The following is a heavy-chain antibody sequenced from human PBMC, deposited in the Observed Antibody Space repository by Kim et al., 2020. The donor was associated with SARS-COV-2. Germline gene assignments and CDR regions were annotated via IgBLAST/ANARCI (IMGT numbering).Heavy chain of an antibody. Sequence: ASVKVSCKASGYTFTTYAMHWVRQAPGQRLEWMGWINVGNDNTKYSQKFQGRVTITRDTPASTAYLELSSLRSEDTAVYYCARSRAVAGPLDAFDIWSQGTIVTVSS. CDR2: INVGNDNT. D-gene: IGHD6-19*01. V-gene: IGHV1-3*01. J-gene: IGHJ3*02. CDR3: ARSRAVAGPLDAFDI. CDR1: GYTFTTYA.